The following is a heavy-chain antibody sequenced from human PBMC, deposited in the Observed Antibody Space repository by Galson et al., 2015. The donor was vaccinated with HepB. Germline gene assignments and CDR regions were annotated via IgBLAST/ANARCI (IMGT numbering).Heavy chain of an antibody. CDR2: INPSGGST. D-gene: IGHD3-9*01. CDR3: AREVAKGPVLRYFDWLLPGYFDY. CDR1: GYTFTSYY. J-gene: IGHJ4*02. V-gene: IGHV1-46*03. Sequence: SVKVSCKASGYTFTSYYMHWVRQAPGQGLEWMGIINPSGGSTSYAQKFQGRVTMTRDTSTSTVYMELSSLRSEDTAVYYCAREVAKGPVLRYFDWLLPGYFDYWGQGTLVTVSS.